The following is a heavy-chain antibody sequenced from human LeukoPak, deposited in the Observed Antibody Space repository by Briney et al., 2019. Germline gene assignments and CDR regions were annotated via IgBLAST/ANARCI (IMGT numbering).Heavy chain of an antibody. D-gene: IGHD6-13*01. Sequence: PSETLSLTCAVSGYSISSGYYWGWIRQPPGKGLEWIGSIYHSGSTYYNPSLKSRVTISVDTSKNQFSLKLSSVTAADTAVYYCARDRGTAAAGPDFDYWSQGTLVTVSS. CDR1: GYSISSGYY. J-gene: IGHJ4*02. CDR3: ARDRGTAAAGPDFDY. V-gene: IGHV4-38-2*02. CDR2: IYHSGST.